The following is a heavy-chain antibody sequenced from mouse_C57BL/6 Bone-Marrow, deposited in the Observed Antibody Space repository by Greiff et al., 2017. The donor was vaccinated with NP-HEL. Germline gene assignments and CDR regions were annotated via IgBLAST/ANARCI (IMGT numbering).Heavy chain of an antibody. V-gene: IGHV5-17*01. Sequence: EVKLVESGGGLVKPGGSLKLSCAASGFTFSDYGMHWVRQAPEKGLEWVAYISSGSSTIYYADTVKGRFTISRANAKNTLFLQMTSLRSEDTAMYYCASLTTVTPHWYFDVWGTGTTVTVSS. CDR2: ISSGSSTI. D-gene: IGHD1-1*01. CDR3: ASLTTVTPHWYFDV. J-gene: IGHJ1*03. CDR1: GFTFSDYG.